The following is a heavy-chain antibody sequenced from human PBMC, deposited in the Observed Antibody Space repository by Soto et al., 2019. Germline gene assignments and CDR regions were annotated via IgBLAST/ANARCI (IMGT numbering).Heavy chain of an antibody. D-gene: IGHD3-16*01. J-gene: IGHJ3*01. CDR1: GFSFTADGVG. CDR2: IYWDDDA. V-gene: IGHV2-5*02. Sequence: QITLKESGPTLVKPTQTLTLTCIFSGFSFTADGVGVGWIRQPPGKALEWLALIYWDDDARYRASRKSRLTITKDSSKNQVVLTMTNMDPVDTATYYCAHAFGGTSWPNDAFDVWGQGTVVTVSS. CDR3: AHAFGGTSWPNDAFDV.